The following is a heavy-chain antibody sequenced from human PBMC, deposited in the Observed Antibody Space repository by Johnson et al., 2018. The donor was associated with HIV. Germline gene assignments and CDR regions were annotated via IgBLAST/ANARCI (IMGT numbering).Heavy chain of an antibody. CDR3: ARVYRVTIFGVVISHDAFDI. Sequence: QVQLVESGGGLVKPGGSLRLSCAASGLIFSDNYMSWIRQAPGNGLEWVSYISSSGSTIYYADSVKGRFTISRDNAKNSLYLQMNSLRAEDTAVYYCARVYRVTIFGVVISHDAFDIWGQGTMVTFSS. D-gene: IGHD3-3*01. CDR2: ISSSGSTI. CDR1: GLIFSDNY. J-gene: IGHJ3*02. V-gene: IGHV3-11*04.